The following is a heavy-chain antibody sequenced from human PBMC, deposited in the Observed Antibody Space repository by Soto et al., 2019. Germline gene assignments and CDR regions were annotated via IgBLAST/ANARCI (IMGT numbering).Heavy chain of an antibody. V-gene: IGHV6-1*01. D-gene: IGHD3-9*01. CDR3: ARALPNYDILTGYYLGPFDY. J-gene: IGHJ4*02. Sequence: QTLSLTCAISGDSVSSNSAAWNWIRQSPSRGLEWLGRTYYRSKWYNDYAVSVKSRITINPDTSKNQFSLQLNSVTPEDTAVYYCARALPNYDILTGYYLGPFDYWGQGTLVTVSS. CDR2: TYYRSKWYN. CDR1: GDSVSSNSAA.